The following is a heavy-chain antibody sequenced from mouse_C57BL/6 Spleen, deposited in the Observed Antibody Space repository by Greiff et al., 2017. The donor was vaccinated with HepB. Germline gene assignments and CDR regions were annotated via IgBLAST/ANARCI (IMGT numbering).Heavy chain of an antibody. D-gene: IGHD1-1*01. CDR3: ARSNYYGSRASYFDY. Sequence: VQLQQSGPELVKPGASVKISCKASGYAFSSSWMNWVKQRPGKGLEWIGRIYPGDGDTNYNGKFKGKATLTADKSSSTAYMQLSSLTSEDSAVYFCARSNYYGSRASYFDYWGQGTTLTVSS. CDR1: GYAFSSSW. CDR2: IYPGDGDT. V-gene: IGHV1-82*01. J-gene: IGHJ2*01.